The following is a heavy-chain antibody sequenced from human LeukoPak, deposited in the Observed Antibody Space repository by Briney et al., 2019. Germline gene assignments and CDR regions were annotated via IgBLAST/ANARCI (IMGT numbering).Heavy chain of an antibody. CDR2: IYYSGST. D-gene: IGHD5-18*01. CDR1: GGSISSSSYY. Sequence: SETLSLTCTVSGGSISSSSYYWGWIRQPPGKGLEWIGSIYYSGSTYYNLSLKSRVTISVDTSKNQFSLKLSSVTAADTAVYYCARTWIQLYNWFDPWGQGTLVTVSS. CDR3: ARTWIQLYNWFDP. V-gene: IGHV4-39*01. J-gene: IGHJ5*02.